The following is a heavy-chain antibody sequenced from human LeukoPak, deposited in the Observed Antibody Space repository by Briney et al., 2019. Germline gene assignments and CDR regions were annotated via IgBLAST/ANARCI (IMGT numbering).Heavy chain of an antibody. CDR3: AKDHYYDTTGHYSRWRSGLNDAFDI. CDR1: GFTFSSYA. V-gene: IGHV3-23*01. Sequence: GGSLRLSCAASGFTFSSYAMSWVRQAPGKGPEWVSSISGNGGSTYYADSVKGRFTISRDSSKNTVYLQMNSLSAEDTAVYYCAKDHYYDTTGHYSRWRSGLNDAFDIWGQGTLVTVSS. CDR2: ISGNGGST. J-gene: IGHJ3*02. D-gene: IGHD3-22*01.